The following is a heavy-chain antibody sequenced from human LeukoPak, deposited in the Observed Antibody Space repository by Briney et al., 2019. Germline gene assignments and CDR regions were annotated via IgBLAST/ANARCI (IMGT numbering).Heavy chain of an antibody. J-gene: IGHJ4*02. D-gene: IGHD4-23*01. CDR1: GYTFTSYG. V-gene: IGHV1-24*01. CDR3: ATRYGGVSIQDY. Sequence: ASVKVSCKASGYTFTSYGISWVRQAPGQGLEWMGGFDPEDGETIYAQKFQGRVTMTEDTSTDTAYMELSSLRSEDTAVYYCATRYGGVSIQDYWGQGTLVTVSS. CDR2: FDPEDGET.